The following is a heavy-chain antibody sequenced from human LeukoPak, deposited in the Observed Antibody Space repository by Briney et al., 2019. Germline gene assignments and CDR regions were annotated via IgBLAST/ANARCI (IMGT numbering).Heavy chain of an antibody. Sequence: PETLSLTCIVSGGSISTSAYYWGWLRQPPGEGLQWIGSIYYSGNTYYNSSLKSRVTISVDTSTSQFSLRLSSVTAADTAVYYCARDSPAYYDFWSGYYSYNWFDPWGQGTLVTVSS. D-gene: IGHD3-3*01. CDR3: ARDSPAYYDFWSGYYSYNWFDP. CDR2: IYYSGNT. CDR1: GGSISTSAYY. J-gene: IGHJ5*02. V-gene: IGHV4-39*02.